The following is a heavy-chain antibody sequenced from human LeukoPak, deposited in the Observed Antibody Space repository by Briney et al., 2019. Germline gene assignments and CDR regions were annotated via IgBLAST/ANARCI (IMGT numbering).Heavy chain of an antibody. CDR1: GGSFSGYY. CDR3: ARMLGGVVAATFDY. D-gene: IGHD3-16*01. J-gene: IGHJ4*02. CDR2: INHSGST. Sequence: SETLSLTCAVYGGSFSGYYWSWIRQPPGKGLEWIGEINHSGSTNYNPSLKSRVTISVDTSKNQSSLKLSSVTAADTAVYYCARMLGGVVAATFDYWGQGTLVTVSS. V-gene: IGHV4-34*01.